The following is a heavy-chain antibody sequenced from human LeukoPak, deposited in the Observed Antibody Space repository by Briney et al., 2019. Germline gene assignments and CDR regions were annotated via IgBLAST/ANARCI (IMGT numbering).Heavy chain of an antibody. V-gene: IGHV3-74*01. CDR3: AKSSGYYSHNPFDL. CDR1: GFTFSSYW. Sequence: PGGSLRLSCAASGFTFSSYWLHWVRQAPGKGLVWVSRINSDGSSTNYADPVEGRFTISRDNAKNTLYLQMNSLRAEDTAVYYCAKSSGYYSHNPFDLWGQGTVVTVSS. J-gene: IGHJ3*01. D-gene: IGHD3-22*01. CDR2: INSDGSST.